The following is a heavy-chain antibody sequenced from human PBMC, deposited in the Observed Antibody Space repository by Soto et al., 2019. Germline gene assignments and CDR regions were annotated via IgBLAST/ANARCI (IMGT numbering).Heavy chain of an antibody. CDR1: GGTFSSYA. V-gene: IGHV1-69*05. CDR3: VSNQKATYTGMDV. D-gene: IGHD5-18*01. CDR2: IIPIFGTA. J-gene: IGHJ6*02. Sequence: ASVKVSCKASGGTFSSYAISWVRQAPGQGLEWMGGIIPIFGTANYSQKFQGRVTITSDTSASTAYMELGSLRSEDTAVYYCVSNQKATYTGMDVWGQGTTVTVSS.